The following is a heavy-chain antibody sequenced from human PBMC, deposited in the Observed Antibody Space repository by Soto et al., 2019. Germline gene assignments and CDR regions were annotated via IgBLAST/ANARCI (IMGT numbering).Heavy chain of an antibody. CDR3: ARLYSSSSIGY. V-gene: IGHV4-39*01. D-gene: IGHD6-6*01. J-gene: IGHJ4*02. Sequence: SETLSLTCTVSGGSISSSSYYWGWIRQPPGKGLEWIGSIYYSGSTYYNPSLKSRVTISVDTSKNQFSLKLSSVTAADTAVYYCARLYSSSSIGYWGQGTLVTVSS. CDR1: GGSISSSSYY. CDR2: IYYSGST.